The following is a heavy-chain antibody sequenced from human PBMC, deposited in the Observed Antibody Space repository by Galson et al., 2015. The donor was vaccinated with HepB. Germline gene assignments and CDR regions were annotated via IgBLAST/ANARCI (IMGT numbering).Heavy chain of an antibody. V-gene: IGHV1-18*01. Sequence: SVKVSCKASGYTFTSYGISWVRQAPGQGLEWMGWISAYNGNTNYAQKFQGRVTMTEDTSTDTAYMELSSLRSEDTAVYYCATMSDYDLFDYWGQGTLVTVSS. CDR3: ATMSDYDLFDY. D-gene: IGHD3-10*01. J-gene: IGHJ4*02. CDR2: ISAYNGNT. CDR1: GYTFTSYG.